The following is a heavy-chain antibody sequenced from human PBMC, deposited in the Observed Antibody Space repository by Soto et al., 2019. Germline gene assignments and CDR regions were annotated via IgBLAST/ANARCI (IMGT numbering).Heavy chain of an antibody. D-gene: IGHD3-3*01. CDR3: ARDPHQSYDFWTSPLDP. CDR2: ISSSSSYI. J-gene: IGHJ5*02. V-gene: IGHV3-21*01. Sequence: GGSLRLSCAASGFTFSSYSMNWVRQAPGKGLEWVSSISSSSSYIYYADSVKGRFTISRDNAKNSLYLQMNSLRAEDTAVYYCARDPHQSYDFWTSPLDPWGQGTLVTVSS. CDR1: GFTFSSYS.